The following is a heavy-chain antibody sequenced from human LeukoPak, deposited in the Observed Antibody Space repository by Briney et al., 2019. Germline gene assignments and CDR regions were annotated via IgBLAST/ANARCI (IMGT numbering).Heavy chain of an antibody. CDR2: ISSSGSTI. CDR1: GFTFSDYY. D-gene: IGHD3-22*01. CDR3: ARDYRDYDSSGYYFY. J-gene: IGHJ4*02. V-gene: IGHV3-11*04. Sequence: GGSLRLSCAASGFTFSDYYMSWIRLAPGKGLEWVSYISSSGSTIYYADSVKGRFTISRENAKNSLYLQMNSLRAEDTAVYYCARDYRDYDSSGYYFYWGQGTLVTVSS.